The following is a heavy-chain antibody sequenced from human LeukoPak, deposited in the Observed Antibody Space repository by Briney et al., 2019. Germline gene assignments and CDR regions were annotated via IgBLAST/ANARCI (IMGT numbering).Heavy chain of an antibody. Sequence: ASVKVSCKASGYTFTSYYMHWVRQAPGQGLEWMGIINPSGGSTSYAQKFQGRVTMTRDTSTSTVYMELSSLRSEDTAVYYCARDLFYYDSSGPFDYWGQGALVTVSS. CDR1: GYTFTSYY. D-gene: IGHD3-22*01. CDR3: ARDLFYYDSSGPFDY. J-gene: IGHJ4*02. V-gene: IGHV1-46*01. CDR2: INPSGGST.